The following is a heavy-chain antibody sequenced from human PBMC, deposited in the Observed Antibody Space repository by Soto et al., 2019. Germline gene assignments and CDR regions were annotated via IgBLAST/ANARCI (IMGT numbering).Heavy chain of an antibody. CDR3: AKGGYCSGGSCYSRLAY. Sequence: PGGSLRISCAASGFTFSSYAMSCVRQAPGKGLEWVSAISGSGGSTYYADSVKGRFTISRDNSKNTLYLQMNSLRAEDTAVYYCAKGGYCSGGSCYSRLAYWRHGTLVTVS. CDR2: ISGSGGST. CDR1: GFTFSSYA. V-gene: IGHV3-23*01. D-gene: IGHD2-15*01. J-gene: IGHJ4*01.